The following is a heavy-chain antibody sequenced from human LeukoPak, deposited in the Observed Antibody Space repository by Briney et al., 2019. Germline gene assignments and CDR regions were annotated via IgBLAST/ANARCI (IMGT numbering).Heavy chain of an antibody. V-gene: IGHV1-8*01. J-gene: IGHJ6*03. Sequence: ASVKVSCKASGYTFSSYDINWVLQATGHGLEWMVWIDPNSGDTSYAQKYQGRVTMTRNTSINTAYMALSSLTSDDTAVYYCARAEWLVVGYYYYMDVWGKGTTVTVSS. CDR1: GYTFSSYD. D-gene: IGHD6-19*01. CDR2: IDPNSGDT. CDR3: ARAEWLVVGYYYYMDV.